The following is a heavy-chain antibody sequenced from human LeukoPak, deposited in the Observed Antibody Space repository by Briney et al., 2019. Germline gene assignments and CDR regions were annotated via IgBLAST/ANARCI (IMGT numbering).Heavy chain of an antibody. CDR1: GYTFTGYY. CDR2: ISAYNGNT. V-gene: IGHV1-18*04. CDR3: ARKYSSGWYDLPDY. Sequence: ASVKVSCKASGYTFTGYYMHWVRQAPGQGLEWMGWISAYNGNTNYAQKLQGRVTMTTDTSTSTAYMELRSLRSDDTAVYYCARKYSSGWYDLPDYWGQGTLVTVSS. D-gene: IGHD6-19*01. J-gene: IGHJ4*02.